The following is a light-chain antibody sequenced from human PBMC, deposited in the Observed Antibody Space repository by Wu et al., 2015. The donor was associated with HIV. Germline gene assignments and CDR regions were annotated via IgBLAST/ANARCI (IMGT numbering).Light chain of an antibody. CDR2: GAS. CDR1: QTISDN. CDR3: QQRSNWPT. V-gene: IGKV3-15*01. Sequence: EIVMTQSPATLSVSPGERVTLSCRASQTISDNLAWYQHKPGQTPRLLIYGASTRATGIPAKFSGSGSGTFFTLTISRMQSEDFAVYYCQQRSNWPTFGGGTKVEIK. J-gene: IGKJ4*01.